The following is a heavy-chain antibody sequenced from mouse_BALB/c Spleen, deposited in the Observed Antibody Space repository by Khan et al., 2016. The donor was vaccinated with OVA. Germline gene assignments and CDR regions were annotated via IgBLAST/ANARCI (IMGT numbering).Heavy chain of an antibody. V-gene: IGHV1S41*01. J-gene: IGHJ2*01. CDR1: GYTFTSYW. Sequence: DLVKPGASVKLSCKASGYTFTSYWINWIKQRPGQGLEWIGRIVPGSDSTYYNEMFKGKATLTVDTSPSTAYIQLSSLSSEDSDVYFCARAMGGKVPLDYWGRGTTLTVSS. CDR2: IVPGSDST. D-gene: IGHD1-1*02. CDR3: ARAMGGKVPLDY.